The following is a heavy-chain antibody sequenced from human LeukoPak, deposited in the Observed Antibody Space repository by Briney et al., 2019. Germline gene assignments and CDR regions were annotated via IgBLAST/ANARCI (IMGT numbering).Heavy chain of an antibody. Sequence: SEILSLTCTVSGGSISSYYWSWIRQPPGKGLEWIGYIYYSGSTNYNPSLKSRVTILVDTSKNQFSLRLSSVTAADTAVYYCASNKGQWLFSDWGQGTLVTVSS. CDR2: IYYSGST. CDR3: ASNKGQWLFSD. V-gene: IGHV4-59*08. D-gene: IGHD6-19*01. CDR1: GGSISSYY. J-gene: IGHJ4*02.